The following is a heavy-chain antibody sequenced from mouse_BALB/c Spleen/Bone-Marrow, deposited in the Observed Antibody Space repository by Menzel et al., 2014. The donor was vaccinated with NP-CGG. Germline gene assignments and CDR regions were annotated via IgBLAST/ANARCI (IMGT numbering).Heavy chain of an antibody. CDR1: GYSFTSYW. V-gene: IGHV1-5*01. Sequence: VQLQQSGTVLARPGASVKMSCKASGYSFTSYWMHWVKQRPGQGLEWIGAIYPGNSDTSYNQKFKGKAKLTAVTSASTAYMELSSLTNEDSAVYYCTRYYDGRYYAMDYWGQGTSVTVSS. D-gene: IGHD1-1*01. J-gene: IGHJ4*01. CDR2: IYPGNSDT. CDR3: TRYYDGRYYAMDY.